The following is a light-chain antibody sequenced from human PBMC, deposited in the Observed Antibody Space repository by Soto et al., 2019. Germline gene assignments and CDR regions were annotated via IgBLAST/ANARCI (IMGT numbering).Light chain of an antibody. CDR3: QSYDSSNHVV. CDR2: EDN. V-gene: IGLV6-57*04. J-gene: IGLJ2*01. Sequence: NFMLTQPHSVSESPGKTVTISGTPSSGGIASNYVQWYQQRPGSAPPTVFYEDNQRPSGVPDRFSGSIDSSSNSASLTISGMKTEDEADYYCQSYDSSNHVVFGGGTKVTVL. CDR1: SGGIASNY.